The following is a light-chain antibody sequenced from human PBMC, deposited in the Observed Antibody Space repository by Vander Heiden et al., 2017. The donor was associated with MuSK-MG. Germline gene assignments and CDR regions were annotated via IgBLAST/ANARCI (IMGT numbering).Light chain of an antibody. J-gene: IGLJ1*01. Sequence: PVLSQPPSVSASLGASVTLTCTLSSGYSYYKVDWYQQRPGKGPRFVMPAGTGGMGGSKGDGSPDRFSVLASAPNRYLTITNIQEEEEGDYDCGADHGSGRNVVGGLGAGT. CDR1: SGYSYYK. CDR3: GADHGSGRNVVGG. CDR2: AGTGGMGG. V-gene: IGLV9-49*01.